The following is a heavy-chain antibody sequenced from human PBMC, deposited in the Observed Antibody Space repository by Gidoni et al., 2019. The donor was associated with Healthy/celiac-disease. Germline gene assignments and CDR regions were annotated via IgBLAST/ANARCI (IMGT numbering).Heavy chain of an antibody. CDR3: ARGGSFRWVNWFDP. CDR2: IIHSGST. D-gene: IGHD6-13*01. V-gene: IGHV4-34*01. Sequence: QVQLQPWGAGLLKPSEILSLTCAVYGGSFSGYYWSWIRQPPGKGLEWIGEIIHSGSTNYNPSLKSRVTISVDTSKNQFSLKLSSVTAADTAVYYCARGGSFRWVNWFDPWGQGTLVTVSS. CDR1: GGSFSGYY. J-gene: IGHJ5*02.